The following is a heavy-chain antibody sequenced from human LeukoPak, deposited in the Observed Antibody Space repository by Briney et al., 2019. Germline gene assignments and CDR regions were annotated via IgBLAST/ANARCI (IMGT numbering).Heavy chain of an antibody. CDR2: IYHSGST. CDR1: GGPISSGGYS. CDR3: ARAVVVVPAAIQYFQH. V-gene: IGHV4-30-2*01. Sequence: SETLSLTCAVSGGPISSGGYSWSWIRQPPGKGLEWIGYIYHSGSTYYNPSLKSRVTLSVDRSKNQFSLKLSSVTAADTAVYYWARAVVVVPAAIQYFQHWGRAPWSPSPQ. J-gene: IGHJ1*01. D-gene: IGHD2-2*01.